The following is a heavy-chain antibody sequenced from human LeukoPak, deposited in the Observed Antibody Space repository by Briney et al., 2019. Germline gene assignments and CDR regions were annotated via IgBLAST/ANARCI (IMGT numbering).Heavy chain of an antibody. CDR1: GGSISSYY. V-gene: IGHV4-59*01. CDR3: ARGGVIAAAGTYYYYYYMDV. J-gene: IGHJ6*03. Sequence: PSETLSLTCTVSGGSISSYYWSWIRQPPGKGLEWIGYIYYSGSTSYNPSLKSRVTVSVDTSKNQFSLKLSSVTAADTAVYYCARGGVIAAAGTYYYYYYMDVWGKGTTVTISS. CDR2: IYYSGST. D-gene: IGHD6-13*01.